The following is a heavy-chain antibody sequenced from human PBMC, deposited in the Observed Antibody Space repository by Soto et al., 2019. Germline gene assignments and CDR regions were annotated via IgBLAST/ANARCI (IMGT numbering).Heavy chain of an antibody. Sequence: GGSLRLSCEASGFTLRNYAMTWVRQAPGKGLEWVSLISANDVGTYYAESVKARFTISTDQSRNTVYLQMDSLRADDTAIYYCAKAKNDYNWDNRPPFDYWGQGTLVTVS. D-gene: IGHD1-20*01. CDR3: AKAKNDYNWDNRPPFDY. CDR1: GFTLRNYA. J-gene: IGHJ4*02. CDR2: ISANDVGT. V-gene: IGHV3-23*01.